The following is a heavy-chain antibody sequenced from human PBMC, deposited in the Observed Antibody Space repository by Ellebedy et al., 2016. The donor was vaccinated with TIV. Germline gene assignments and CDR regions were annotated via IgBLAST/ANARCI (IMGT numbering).Heavy chain of an antibody. CDR2: FDPEDGET. J-gene: IGHJ6*04. CDR3: ATEVFWGLV. Sequence: ASVKVSCXASGGTFSSYAISWVRQAPGKGLEWMGGFDPEDGETIYAQKFQGRVTMTEDTSTDTAYMELSSLRSEDTAVYYCATEVFWGLVWGKGTTVTVSS. CDR1: GGTFSSYA. D-gene: IGHD3-16*01. V-gene: IGHV1-24*01.